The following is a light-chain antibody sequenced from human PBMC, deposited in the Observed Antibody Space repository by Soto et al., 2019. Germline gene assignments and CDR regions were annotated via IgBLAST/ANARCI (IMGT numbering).Light chain of an antibody. V-gene: IGLV2-14*01. Sequence: QSALTQPASVSGSPGQSITISCTGTSSDVGAYDYVSWYQQHPGKAPKFMLYEVSTRPSGLSDRFSGSKSGNTASLTISGLQAEDEADYYCSSFTTSKTWVFGGGTKVTVL. CDR1: SSDVGAYDY. CDR3: SSFTTSKTWV. J-gene: IGLJ3*02. CDR2: EVS.